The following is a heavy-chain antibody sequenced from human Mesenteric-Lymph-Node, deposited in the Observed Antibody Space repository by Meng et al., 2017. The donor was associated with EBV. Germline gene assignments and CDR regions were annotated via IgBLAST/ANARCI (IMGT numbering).Heavy chain of an antibody. D-gene: IGHD3-10*01. CDR2: INHSGST. Sequence: QVQLQQGGAVLLKPSETLSLTCAVYGGSFSGYYWSWIRQPPGKGLEWIGEINHSGSTNYNPSLKSRVTISVDTSKNQFSLKLSSVTAADTAVYYCARFGAILRGFDYWGQGTLVTVSS. CDR3: ARFGAILRGFDY. CDR1: GGSFSGYY. J-gene: IGHJ4*02. V-gene: IGHV4-34*01.